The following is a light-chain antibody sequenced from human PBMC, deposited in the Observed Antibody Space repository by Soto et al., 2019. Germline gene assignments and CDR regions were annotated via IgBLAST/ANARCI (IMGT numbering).Light chain of an antibody. CDR2: NAL. J-gene: IGKJ2*01. Sequence: EIVLTQSPGTLSLSPGERATLSCRASQTVGMKYLAWFQQKPGQAPKLLIYNALVRATGIPDRFSGSGSGTDFTLTISRLGPEDFAVYYCHQYAYAPLTFGQGTKLETK. CDR1: QTVGMKY. V-gene: IGKV3-20*01. CDR3: HQYAYAPLT.